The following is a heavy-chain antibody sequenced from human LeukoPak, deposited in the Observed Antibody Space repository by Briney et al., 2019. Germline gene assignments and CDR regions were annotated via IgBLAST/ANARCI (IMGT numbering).Heavy chain of an antibody. CDR1: GYAFTSYD. CDR2: MNPNSGNT. Sequence: GASVKVSCKASGYAFTSYDINWVRQATGQGLEWMGWMNPNSGNTGYAQKFQGRVTMTRNTSISTAYMELSSLRSEDTAVYYCARVPGGPRRYYYMDVWGKGTTVTVSS. J-gene: IGHJ6*03. V-gene: IGHV1-8*01. CDR3: ARVPGGPRRYYYMDV.